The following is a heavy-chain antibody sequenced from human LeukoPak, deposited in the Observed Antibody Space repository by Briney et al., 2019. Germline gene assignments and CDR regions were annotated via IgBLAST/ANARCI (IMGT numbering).Heavy chain of an antibody. CDR3: ARSNRDAFDM. Sequence: GGSLRLSCVASGFTFSSYEMNWVRQAPGKGLEWVSYISSSGSTKYYADSVKGRFTLSRDNAKKSLSLQMNSLRAEDTAIYYCARSNRDAFDMWGQGTVVTVSS. CDR2: ISSSGSTK. J-gene: IGHJ3*02. V-gene: IGHV3-48*03. D-gene: IGHD2/OR15-2a*01. CDR1: GFTFSSYE.